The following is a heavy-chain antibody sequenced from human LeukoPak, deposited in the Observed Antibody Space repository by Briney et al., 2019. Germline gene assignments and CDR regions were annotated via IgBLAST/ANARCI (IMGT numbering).Heavy chain of an antibody. CDR3: ARGPPESSNSDY. J-gene: IGHJ4*02. Sequence: ASVTVSLTSSGYTFTSYDINWVRQAPGQGLEWMGWMNPNSANTGYAQKFQGRVTMTRNTSISTAYMELSSLRSEDTAVYYCARGPPESSNSDYWGQGTLVTVSS. CDR1: GYTFTSYD. CDR2: MNPNSANT. V-gene: IGHV1-8*01. D-gene: IGHD6-13*01.